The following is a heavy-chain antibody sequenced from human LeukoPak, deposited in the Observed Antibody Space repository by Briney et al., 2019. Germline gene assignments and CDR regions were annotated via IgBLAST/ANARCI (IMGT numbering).Heavy chain of an antibody. CDR3: ARDWGVIPTATTCSANSCYSRFDY. D-gene: IGHD2-15*01. Sequence: ASVKVSCKASGGTLSSYAISWVRQAPGQGLEWMGRIIPILGIANYAQKFQGRVTITADKSTSTAYMELSSLRSEDTAVYYCARDWGVIPTATTCSANSCYSRFDYWGQGTLVTVSS. V-gene: IGHV1-69*04. CDR2: IIPILGIA. J-gene: IGHJ4*02. CDR1: GGTLSSYA.